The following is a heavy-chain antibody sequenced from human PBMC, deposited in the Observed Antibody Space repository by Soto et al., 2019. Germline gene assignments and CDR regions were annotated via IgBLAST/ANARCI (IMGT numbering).Heavy chain of an antibody. Sequence: QVQLVESGGGVVQPGRSLRLSCAASGFTFSSYAMQWVRQAPGKGLEWVAVISYDGSNKYYADSVKGRFTISGDNSKNTLYLQMNSLRAEDTAVYYCARPDYGSGSYPDYWGQGTLVTVSS. D-gene: IGHD3-10*01. CDR1: GFTFSSYA. J-gene: IGHJ4*02. CDR3: ARPDYGSGSYPDY. V-gene: IGHV3-30-3*01. CDR2: ISYDGSNK.